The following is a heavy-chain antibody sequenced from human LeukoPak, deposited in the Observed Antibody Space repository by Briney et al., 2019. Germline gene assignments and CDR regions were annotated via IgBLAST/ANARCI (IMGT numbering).Heavy chain of an antibody. CDR1: GFTFSSYA. V-gene: IGHV3-23*01. CDR2: ISGSGGST. D-gene: IGHD2-2*01. CDR3: AKDRRVVVPAAIWYFDY. Sequence: PGGSLRLSCAASGFTFSSYAMSWVRQAPGKGLERVSAISGSGGSTYYADSVKGRFTISRDNSKNTLYLQMNSLRAEDTAVYYCAKDRRVVVPAAIWYFDYWGQGTLVTVSS. J-gene: IGHJ4*02.